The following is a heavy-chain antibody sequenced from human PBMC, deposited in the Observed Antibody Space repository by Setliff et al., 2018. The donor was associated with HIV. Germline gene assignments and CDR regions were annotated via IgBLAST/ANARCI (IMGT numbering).Heavy chain of an antibody. CDR1: GHTFTSLD. D-gene: IGHD2-15*01. Sequence: ASVKVSCKASGHTFTSLDINWVRQATGQGPEWMGWLNPTSGNTGSAQRFQGRVTMTRNTSISIAYMELSNLRSEDTAVYYCARGAPGRSCSGGSCSYFDYWGQGTLVTSPQ. V-gene: IGHV1-8*01. CDR2: LNPTSGNT. J-gene: IGHJ4*02. CDR3: ARGAPGRSCSGGSCSYFDY.